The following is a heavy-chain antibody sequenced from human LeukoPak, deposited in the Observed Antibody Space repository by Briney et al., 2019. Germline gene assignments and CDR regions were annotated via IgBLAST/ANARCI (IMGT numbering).Heavy chain of an antibody. D-gene: IGHD2-8*01. Sequence: SETLSLTCAVYGASFNTYYWTWIRQSPDKCLEWIGEVKHDGDTNVNPSLRSLVVMSVDASKNQFSLKMPSVPAADTAIYFCARGPVALPNDRLSLFFDFWGQEPWSPSP. CDR2: VKHDGDT. CDR1: GASFNTYY. CDR3: ARGPVALPNDRLSLFFDF. V-gene: IGHV4-34*01. J-gene: IGHJ5*01.